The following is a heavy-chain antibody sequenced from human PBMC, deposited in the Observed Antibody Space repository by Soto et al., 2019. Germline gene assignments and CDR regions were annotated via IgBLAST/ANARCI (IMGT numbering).Heavy chain of an antibody. Sequence: QLQLQESGPGLVKPSETLSLTCTVSGGSISSSSYYWGWIRQPPGKGLEWIGSIYYSGSTYYNPSLKSRVTISVDTSKNQFSLKLSSVTAADTAVYYCATPLAAAEDMDVWGQGTTVTVSS. J-gene: IGHJ6*02. CDR3: ATPLAAAEDMDV. D-gene: IGHD6-13*01. CDR2: IYYSGST. V-gene: IGHV4-39*01. CDR1: GGSISSSSYY.